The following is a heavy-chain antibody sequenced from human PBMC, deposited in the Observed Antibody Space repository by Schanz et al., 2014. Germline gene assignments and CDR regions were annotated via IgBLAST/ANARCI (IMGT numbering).Heavy chain of an antibody. CDR3: ASGVHVSSLQKGLQF. J-gene: IGHJ1*01. Sequence: EVRLVESGGGLVQPGGSLRLSCEASGFDFNSYSMNWVRQVPRKGLEWLSYIATSSSTRHYADSVKGRVTISRDNAKNSVSLQMRRLRVEDTAVYYCASGVHVSSLQKGLQFWGRGTLVIVSS. V-gene: IGHV3-48*01. CDR2: IATSSSTR. CDR1: GFDFNSYS. D-gene: IGHD3-10*01.